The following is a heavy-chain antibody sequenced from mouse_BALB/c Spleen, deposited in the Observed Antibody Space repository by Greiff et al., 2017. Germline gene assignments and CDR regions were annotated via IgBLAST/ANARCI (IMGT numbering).Heavy chain of an antibody. CDR1: GYAFTNYL. Sequence: QVQLQQSGAELVRPGTSVKVSCKASGYAFTNYLIEWVKQRPGQGLEWIGVINPGSGGTNYNEKFKGKATLTADKSSSTAYMQLSSLTSDDSAVYFCARASTAYYAMDYGGQGTSVTVSS. CDR2: INPGSGGT. CDR3: ARASTAYYAMDY. D-gene: IGHD1-2*01. J-gene: IGHJ4*01. V-gene: IGHV1-54*03.